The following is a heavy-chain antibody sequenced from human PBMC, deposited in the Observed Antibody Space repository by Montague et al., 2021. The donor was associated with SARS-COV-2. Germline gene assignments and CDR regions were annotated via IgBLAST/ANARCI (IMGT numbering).Heavy chain of an antibody. CDR3: ARGAPGY. V-gene: IGHV4-34*01. J-gene: IGHJ4*02. CDR2: INYCGST. Sequence: SETLSLTCAVYGGSFSDYHWTWIRQSPGGGLEWIGQINYCGSTKYNPSLRSQVTISIDTSKDQFSLKLTSVTAAATAVNYCARGAPGYWGQGTLVTVSS. D-gene: IGHD1-1*01. CDR1: GGSFSDYH.